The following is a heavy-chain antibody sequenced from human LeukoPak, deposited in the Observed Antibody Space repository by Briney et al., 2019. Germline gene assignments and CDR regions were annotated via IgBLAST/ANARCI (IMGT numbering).Heavy chain of an antibody. J-gene: IGHJ4*02. CDR2: IYHTGST. CDR1: GGSVSDYY. Sequence: SETLSLTCTISGGSVSDYYWSWIRQSPGKGLEWIGYIYHTGSTSYSPSLKSRVTISADTSQNQFSLKLSSVTAADTAVYYCARVTGYMIEDYFDYWGQGTLVTVSS. D-gene: IGHD3-22*01. CDR3: ARVTGYMIEDYFDY. V-gene: IGHV4-59*02.